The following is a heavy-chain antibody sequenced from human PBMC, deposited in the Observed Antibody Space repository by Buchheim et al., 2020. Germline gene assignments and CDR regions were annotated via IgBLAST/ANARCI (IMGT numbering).Heavy chain of an antibody. D-gene: IGHD5-18*01. CDR1: GFTVSSNY. CDR3: AKRQPIRGYSYGTLDY. V-gene: IGHV3-23*04. CDR2: ISGSGGST. J-gene: IGHJ4*02. Sequence: EVQLVESGGGLIQPGGSLRLSCAASGFTVSSNYMSWVRQAPGKGLEWVSAISGSGGSTYYADSVKGRFTISRDNSKNTLYLQMNSLRAEDTAVYYCAKRQPIRGYSYGTLDYWGQGTL.